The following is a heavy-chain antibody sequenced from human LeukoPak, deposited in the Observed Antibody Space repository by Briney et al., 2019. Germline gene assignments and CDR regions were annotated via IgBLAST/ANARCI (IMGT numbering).Heavy chain of an antibody. V-gene: IGHV4-59*12. CDR1: GGSISSYY. CDR3: ARDPQNWDAFDI. Sequence: KPSETLSLTCTVSGGSISSYYWSWIRQPPGKGLEWIGYIYYSGSTNYNPSLKSRVTISVDTSKNQFSLKVSSVTAADTAVYYCARDPQNWDAFDIWGQGTMVTVSS. J-gene: IGHJ3*02. CDR2: IYYSGST. D-gene: IGHD2/OR15-2a*01.